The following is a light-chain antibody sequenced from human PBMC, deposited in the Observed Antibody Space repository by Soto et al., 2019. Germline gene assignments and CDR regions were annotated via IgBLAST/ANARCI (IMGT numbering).Light chain of an antibody. J-gene: IGKJ1*01. CDR1: QTISSW. Sequence: DIQITQAPSTLSGTVGDRVTITCRASQTISSWLAWYQQKPGKAPKLLIYKASTLKSGVPSRFSGSGSGTEFTLTISSLQPDDFATYYCQQHNSSPEAFGQGTKVDNK. CDR2: KAS. V-gene: IGKV1-5*03. CDR3: QQHNSSPEA.